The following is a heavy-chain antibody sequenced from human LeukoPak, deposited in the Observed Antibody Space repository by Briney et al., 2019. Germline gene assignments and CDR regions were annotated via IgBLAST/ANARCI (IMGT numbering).Heavy chain of an antibody. V-gene: IGHV3-33*01. CDR2: IWYDGSNK. CDR3: ARGRYGSVNWFDP. CDR1: GFTFSNYG. J-gene: IGHJ5*02. Sequence: GGSLRLSCAASGFTFSNYGMHWVRQAPGTGLEWVAVIWYDGSNKYYADSVKGRFTISRDNSKNTLYLQMNSLRAEDTAVYYCARGRYGSVNWFDPWGQGTLVTVSS. D-gene: IGHD3-10*01.